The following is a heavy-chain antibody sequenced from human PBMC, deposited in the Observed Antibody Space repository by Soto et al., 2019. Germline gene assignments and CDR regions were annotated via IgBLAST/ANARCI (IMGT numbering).Heavy chain of an antibody. CDR3: AKDQGSTLYYFDY. V-gene: IGHV3-23*01. Sequence: PGGSLRLSCAASGFTFSNYAMSRLRQAPGKGLEWVSISGSGGNTYYADSVKGRFTISRDNSKNTLYLQMNSLRAEDTAVYYCAKDQGSTLYYFDYWGQGTLVTVPQ. CDR2: ISGSGGNT. D-gene: IGHD2-2*01. CDR1: GFTFSNYA. J-gene: IGHJ4*02.